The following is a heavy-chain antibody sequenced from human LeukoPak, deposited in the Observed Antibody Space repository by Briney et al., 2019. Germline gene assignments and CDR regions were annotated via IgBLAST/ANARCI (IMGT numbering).Heavy chain of an antibody. CDR3: AKYRGSGYAAYYFDY. CDR1: GLAFSSYA. Sequence: GGSLRLSCVASGLAFSSYAMSWVRQAPGKGLEWVSAISGSGGVTYYAASVRGRFTVSRDSSKNTLFLQMNSLGAEDTAVYYCAKYRGSGYAAYYFDYWGQGTLVTVSS. CDR2: ISGSGGVT. J-gene: IGHJ4*02. D-gene: IGHD3-22*01. V-gene: IGHV3-23*01.